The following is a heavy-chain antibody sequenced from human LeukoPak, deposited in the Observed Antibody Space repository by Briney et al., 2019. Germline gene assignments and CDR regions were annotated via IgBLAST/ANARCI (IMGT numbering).Heavy chain of an antibody. CDR3: ARGPSYSYGKDFDY. CDR2: IYYSGST. CDR1: GGSISSGGYY. J-gene: IGHJ4*02. V-gene: IGHV4-31*03. D-gene: IGHD5-18*01. Sequence: SETLSLTCTVSGGSISSGGYYWSWIRQHPGKGLEWIGYIYYSGSTYYNPSLESRVTISVDTSKNQFSLKLSSVTAADTAVYYCARGPSYSYGKDFDYWGQGTLVTVSS.